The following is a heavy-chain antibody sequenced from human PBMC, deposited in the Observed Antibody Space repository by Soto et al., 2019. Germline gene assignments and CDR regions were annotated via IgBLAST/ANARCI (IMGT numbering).Heavy chain of an antibody. V-gene: IGHV4-39*01. D-gene: IGHD2-15*01. CDR3: ARHRACNTACDFDY. CDR1: GDSIDSHGSH. CDR2: VAYTGTT. Sequence: ETLSLTCFVSGDSIDSHGSHWSWIRQSPGKGLEWIGTVAYTGTTYYPPPLRGRVTVSADTSKNSFSLKLTSVTAADTAVYYCARHRACNTACDFDYWGQGTLVTVSS. J-gene: IGHJ4*02.